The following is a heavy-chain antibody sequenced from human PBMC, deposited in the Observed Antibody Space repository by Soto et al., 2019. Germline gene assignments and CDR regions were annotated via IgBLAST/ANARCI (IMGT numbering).Heavy chain of an antibody. CDR3: AAPGHIVVVVDADDDFDI. CDR1: GFTFTSSA. V-gene: IGHV1-58*01. Sequence: ASVKVSCKASGFTFTSSAVQWVRQARGQRLDWIGWIVGGSGNTNYAQKFQERDTITSDMSTSTAYMELSSLRSVDTAVSYCAAPGHIVVVVDADDDFDIWGQGTMVTVSS. J-gene: IGHJ3*02. D-gene: IGHD2-15*01. CDR2: IVGGSGNT.